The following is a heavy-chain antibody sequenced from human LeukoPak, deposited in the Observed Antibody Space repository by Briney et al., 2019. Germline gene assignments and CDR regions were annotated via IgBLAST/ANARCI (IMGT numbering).Heavy chain of an antibody. J-gene: IGHJ6*02. CDR3: ARDGLYYYGTDV. Sequence: PGGSLRLSCAASGFTFSSYSMNWVRQAPGKGLEWVSSISSSSSYIYYADSVKGRFTISRDNAKNSLYLHINSLRAEDTPVYYCARDGLYYYGTDVWGQGTPVTVSS. V-gene: IGHV3-21*01. CDR1: GFTFSSYS. CDR2: ISSSSSYI.